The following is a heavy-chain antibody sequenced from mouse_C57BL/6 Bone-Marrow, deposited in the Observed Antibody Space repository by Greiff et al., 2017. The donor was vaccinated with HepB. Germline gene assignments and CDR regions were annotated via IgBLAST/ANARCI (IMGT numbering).Heavy chain of an antibody. J-gene: IGHJ4*01. D-gene: IGHD4-1*01. CDR3: TTYDWEMDY. Sequence: EVKLVESGAELVRPGASVKLSCTASGFNIKDDYMHWVKQRPEQGLEWIGWIDPENGDTEYASKFQGKATITADTSSNTAYLQLSSLTSEDTAVYYCTTYDWEMDYWGQGTSVTVSS. CDR1: GFNIKDDY. CDR2: IDPENGDT. V-gene: IGHV14-4*01.